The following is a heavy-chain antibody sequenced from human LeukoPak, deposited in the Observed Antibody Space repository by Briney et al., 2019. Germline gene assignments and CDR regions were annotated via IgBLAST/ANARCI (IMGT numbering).Heavy chain of an antibody. V-gene: IGHV3-74*01. J-gene: IGHJ5*02. CDR3: ARAREMATNHNADT. D-gene: IGHD5-24*01. Sequence: GGSLRLSCAASGFTFSSYWMHWVRQAPGKGLVWVSRINSDGTSTSYADSVKGRFTISRDNAKNTLYLQMNSLRAEDTAVYYRARAREMATNHNADTWGQGTLVTVSS. CDR2: INSDGTST. CDR1: GFTFSSYW.